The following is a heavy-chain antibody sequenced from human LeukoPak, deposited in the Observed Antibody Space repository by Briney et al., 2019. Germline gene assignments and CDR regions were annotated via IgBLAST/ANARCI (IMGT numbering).Heavy chain of an antibody. CDR3: ARGKRVWFGELMTSFSYFYIDV. CDR1: GGTFSDYL. D-gene: IGHD3-10*01. CDR2: INQGGRT. V-gene: IGHV4-34*01. Sequence: SETLCLTCAVNGGTFSDYLWTWIRQSPGKGLEWIGEINQGGRTNFNPSLKSRVTISADRSKYHFSLTLRSVTAADTAVYYCARGKRVWFGELMTSFSYFYIDVWGRGTTVIVSS. J-gene: IGHJ6*03.